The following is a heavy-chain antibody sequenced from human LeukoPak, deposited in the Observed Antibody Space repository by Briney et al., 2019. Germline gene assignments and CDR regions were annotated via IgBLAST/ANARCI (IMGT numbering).Heavy chain of an antibody. J-gene: IGHJ4*02. V-gene: IGHV1-69*04. CDR1: GGTFSSYA. D-gene: IGHD4-23*01. CDR3: ARDRRYGGNSGGGFDY. Sequence: SVKVSCKSSGGTFSSYAISWVRQAPGQGLEWMGRIIPILGIANYAQKFQARVTITADKSTSTAYMELSSLRSEDTAVYYCARDRRYGGNSGGGFDYWGQGTLVTVSS. CDR2: IIPILGIA.